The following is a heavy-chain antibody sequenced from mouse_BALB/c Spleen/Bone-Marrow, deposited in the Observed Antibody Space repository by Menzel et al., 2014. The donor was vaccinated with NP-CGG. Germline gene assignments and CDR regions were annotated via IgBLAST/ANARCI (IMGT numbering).Heavy chain of an antibody. V-gene: IGHV14-3*02. CDR1: GFNIKDTY. J-gene: IGHJ1*01. D-gene: IGHD2-14*01. Sequence: VTLKVCGAELAKPAASVKLSCAASGFNIKDTYLHWVKQRPEQGLDWIGRIDPAIFTKYDPKFQGKATITADTSSNTAYLHLSSLTSEDTAVYYCASYRYGWYFDVWGAGTTVTVSS. CDR3: ASYRYGWYFDV. CDR2: IDPAIFT.